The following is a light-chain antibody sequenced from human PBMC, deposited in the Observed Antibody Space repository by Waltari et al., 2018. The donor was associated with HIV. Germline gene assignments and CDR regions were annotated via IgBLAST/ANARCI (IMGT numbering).Light chain of an antibody. CDR3: HQSYSYPRT. CDR2: AAS. V-gene: IGKV1-39*01. CDR1: QTVGSY. J-gene: IGKJ1*01. Sequence: DIDMTQSPSSLSASVGDRVTITCRASQTVGSYLTWYQQKPGKAPKVLIYAASSLESGVPSRFSGSGSGTDFTLTIDSLQPEDFATYCCHQSYSYPRTFGQGTKVEIK.